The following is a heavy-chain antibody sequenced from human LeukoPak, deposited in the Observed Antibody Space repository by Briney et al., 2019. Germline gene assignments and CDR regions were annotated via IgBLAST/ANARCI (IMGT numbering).Heavy chain of an antibody. Sequence: SESLSLTCTVSGGSIGSYYWSWIRQPPGKGLEWIGYIYYSGSTNYNPSLKSRVTISVDTSKNQFSLKPSSVTAADTAVYYCARSPGIAVAGTRYYYYMDVWGKGTTVTISS. J-gene: IGHJ6*03. D-gene: IGHD6-19*01. CDR2: IYYSGST. CDR1: GGSIGSYY. V-gene: IGHV4-59*01. CDR3: ARSPGIAVAGTRYYYYMDV.